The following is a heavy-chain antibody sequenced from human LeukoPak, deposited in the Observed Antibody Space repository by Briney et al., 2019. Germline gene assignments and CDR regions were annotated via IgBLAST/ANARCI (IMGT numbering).Heavy chain of an antibody. CDR1: GYTFTSYD. CDR2: MNPNSGNT. V-gene: IGHV1-8*03. J-gene: IGHJ4*02. Sequence: ASVKVSCKASGYTFTSYDINWVRQATGQGPEWMGWMNPNSGNTGYAQKFQGRVTITRNTSIGTAYMELSSLRSDDTAVYYCARDRGAPSGSPLDYWGQGTLVTVSS. CDR3: ARDRGAPSGSPLDY. D-gene: IGHD3-22*01.